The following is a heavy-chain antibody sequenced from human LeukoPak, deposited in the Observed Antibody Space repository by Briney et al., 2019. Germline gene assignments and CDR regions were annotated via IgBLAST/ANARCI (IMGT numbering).Heavy chain of an antibody. Sequence: SETLSLTCAVYGGSLSGYYWSWIRQPPGKGLEWIGEINHSGSTNYNPSLKSRVTISVDTSKNQFSLKLSSVTAADTAVYYCAGRTYYYDSSGYYFHSPFDYWGQGTLVTVSS. D-gene: IGHD3-22*01. V-gene: IGHV4-34*01. CDR3: AGRTYYYDSSGYYFHSPFDY. CDR1: GGSLSGYY. CDR2: INHSGST. J-gene: IGHJ4*02.